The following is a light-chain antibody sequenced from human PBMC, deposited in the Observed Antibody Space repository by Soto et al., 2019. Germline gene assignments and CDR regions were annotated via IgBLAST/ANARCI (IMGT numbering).Light chain of an antibody. CDR2: GAS. CDR3: QQYGSSPPYT. V-gene: IGKV3-20*01. CDR1: QSVSSSY. J-gene: IGKJ3*01. Sequence: EIVLTQSPGTLSLSPGERATLSCRASQSVSSSYLAWYQQKPGQAPRLLIYGASSRATGIPDRFSGSGSGTDFALTISRLEHEDCAVYYCQQYGSSPPYTFGPGTKVDIK.